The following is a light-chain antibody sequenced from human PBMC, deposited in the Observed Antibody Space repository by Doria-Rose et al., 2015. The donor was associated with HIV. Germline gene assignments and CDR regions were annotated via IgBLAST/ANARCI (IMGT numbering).Light chain of an antibody. CDR3: QQYYDTPS. Sequence: TQSPESLGMSLGERATFNCKSNQSLLYTSKNYLAWYQQKPGQPPKLLIYWASTRQSGVPALFSGSGSGTDFTLTISSLEAEDVAVYYCQQYYDTPSFGPGTTVDIK. J-gene: IGKJ3*01. V-gene: IGKV4-1*01. CDR2: WAS. CDR1: QSLLYTSKNY.